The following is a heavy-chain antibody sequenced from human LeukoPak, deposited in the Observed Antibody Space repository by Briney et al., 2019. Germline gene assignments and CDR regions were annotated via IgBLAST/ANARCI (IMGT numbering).Heavy chain of an antibody. V-gene: IGHV3-53*01. Sequence: GGSLRLSCAASGFTVSSDYMSWVRQAPGKGLEWVSVIYSGGDTYYADSVKGRFTISRDNSKNTLYLQMNSLRAEDTAVYYCARNNGGREVVGDWFDPWGQGTLVTVSS. CDR3: ARNNGGREVVGDWFDP. J-gene: IGHJ5*02. CDR2: IYSGGDT. D-gene: IGHD1-26*01. CDR1: GFTVSSDY.